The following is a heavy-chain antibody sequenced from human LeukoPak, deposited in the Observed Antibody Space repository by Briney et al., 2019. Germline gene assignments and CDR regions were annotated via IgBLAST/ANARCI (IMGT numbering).Heavy chain of an antibody. Sequence: DGSLPVSCVASGFNFSDVWMNWVRQAPGKGLEWIGRIKTKTECRETEYAAPAKRRFTISRDDSKSTVYLHMNSLKTEDTALYYCVTRITSAGDYWGQGTLV. J-gene: IGHJ4*02. CDR1: GFNFSDVW. CDR2: IKTKTECRET. D-gene: IGHD3-16*01. V-gene: IGHV3-15*01. CDR3: VTRITSAGDY.